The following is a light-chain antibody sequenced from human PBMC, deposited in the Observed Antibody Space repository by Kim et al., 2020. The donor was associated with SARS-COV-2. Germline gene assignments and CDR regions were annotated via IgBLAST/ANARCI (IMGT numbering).Light chain of an antibody. CDR3: QQSYSLVT. Sequence: DTQMTQYPSSLSASVGDRVTINCRASQNIGKNLNWYQQKSGKVPKVLIFAASFLQTGVPSRFSGSGSGTDFTLSINSLHPEDIATYYCQQSYSLVTFGGGTKVDIK. V-gene: IGKV1-39*01. CDR2: AAS. J-gene: IGKJ4*01. CDR1: QNIGKN.